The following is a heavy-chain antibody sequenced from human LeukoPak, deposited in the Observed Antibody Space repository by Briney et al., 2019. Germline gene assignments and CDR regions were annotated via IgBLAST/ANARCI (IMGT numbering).Heavy chain of an antibody. V-gene: IGHV1-58*01. Sequence: SVKVSRKASGFTFTSSAVQWVRQARGQRLEWIGWIVVGSGNTNYAQKFQERVTITRDMSTSTAYMELSSLRSEDTAVYYCAAVSGIRGYSYTFDYWGQGTLVTVSS. CDR2: IVVGSGNT. J-gene: IGHJ4*02. CDR1: GFTFTSSA. D-gene: IGHD5-18*01. CDR3: AAVSGIRGYSYTFDY.